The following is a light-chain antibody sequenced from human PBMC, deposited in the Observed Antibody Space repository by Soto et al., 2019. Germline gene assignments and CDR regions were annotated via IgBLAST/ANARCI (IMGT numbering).Light chain of an antibody. J-gene: IGKJ4*01. CDR1: QSILNRSSNKNY. CDR2: WAS. V-gene: IGKV4-1*01. CDR3: HQYYSSPPT. Sequence: DIVMTQSPDSLAVSLGERATINCKSSQSILNRSSNKNYLAWYQQKPGQPPKLLIYWASIRESGVPDRFSGSGSGTDFTLTISSLQGEDVALYYCHQYYSSPPTFGGGTKVDIK.